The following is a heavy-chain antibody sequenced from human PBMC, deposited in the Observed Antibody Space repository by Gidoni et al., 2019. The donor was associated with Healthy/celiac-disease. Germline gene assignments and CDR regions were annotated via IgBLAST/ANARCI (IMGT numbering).Heavy chain of an antibody. J-gene: IGHJ6*03. CDR2: IIPIFGKA. V-gene: IGHV1-69*06. CDR1: GGPFISYA. D-gene: IGHD2-2*01. Sequence: QVQLVQSGDAVKKPGSSVKVSCKASGGPFISYAISWVRPAPGQGLEWMGWIIPIFGKANYAQKYQGRVTITAGKTTSTAYMELSSLRSEDTAVYYCARDSVSPVRTSFLGKPSDYYYMDVWGKGTTVTVSS. CDR3: ARDSVSPVRTSFLGKPSDYYYMDV.